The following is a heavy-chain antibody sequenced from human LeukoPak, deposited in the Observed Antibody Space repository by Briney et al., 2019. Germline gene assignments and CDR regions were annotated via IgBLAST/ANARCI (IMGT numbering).Heavy chain of an antibody. CDR1: GFTFSRHW. CDR2: IKQDGSEK. V-gene: IGHV3-7*05. Sequence: GGSLRLSCVASGFTFSRHWMSWVRQVPGRGLEWVANIKQDGSEKYYLDSGKGRFTISRDNAKNSLYLQMISLRAEDTAVYFCAREVITVTFGGLFFDPWGQGTLVTVSS. D-gene: IGHD3-16*01. CDR3: AREVITVTFGGLFFDP. J-gene: IGHJ5*02.